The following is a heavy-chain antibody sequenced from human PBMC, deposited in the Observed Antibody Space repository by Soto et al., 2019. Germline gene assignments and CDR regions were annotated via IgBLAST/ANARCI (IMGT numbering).Heavy chain of an antibody. CDR1: GGSLNSGDYY. CDR3: ARFNSYGNWFDP. CDR2: IYYSGGT. J-gene: IGHJ5*02. V-gene: IGHV4-30-4*01. D-gene: IGHD5-18*01. Sequence: QVQLQESGPGLVKSSQTLSLTCTVSGGSLNSGDYYWSWIRQPPGKGLEWIGYIYYSGGTYYKPSPKSPLTISGDTSKNQVSLKLSSVTAADTAVYYWARFNSYGNWFDPWGQGTLVTVSS.